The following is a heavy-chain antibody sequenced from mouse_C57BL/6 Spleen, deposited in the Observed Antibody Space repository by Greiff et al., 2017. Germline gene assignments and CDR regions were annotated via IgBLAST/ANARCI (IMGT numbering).Heavy chain of an antibody. CDR1: GYTFTSYW. CDR2: IDPSDSYT. V-gene: IGHV1-69*01. Sequence: QVQLKQPGAELVMPGASVKLSCKASGYTFTSYWMHWVKQRPGQGLEWIGEIDPSDSYTNYNQKFKGKSTLTVDKSSSTAYMQLSSLTSEDSAVYYCARSTVEYYFDYWGQGTTLTVSS. D-gene: IGHD1-1*01. J-gene: IGHJ2*01. CDR3: ARSTVEYYFDY.